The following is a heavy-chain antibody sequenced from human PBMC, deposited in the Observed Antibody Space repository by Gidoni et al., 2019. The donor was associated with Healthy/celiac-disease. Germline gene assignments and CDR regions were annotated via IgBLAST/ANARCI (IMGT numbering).Heavy chain of an antibody. CDR1: GFTFSSYS. CDR3: AVSFSVAGTI. CDR2: ISSNSSTI. Sequence: EVQPVESGGGSVQPGGSLRPSCAASGFTFSSYSMNWVRQAPGKGLEWVSYISSNSSTIYYADSVKGRFTISRDNAKTSLYLQMNSLRAEDTAVYYCAVSFSVAGTIWGQGTLVTVSS. V-gene: IGHV3-48*01. J-gene: IGHJ4*02. D-gene: IGHD6-19*01.